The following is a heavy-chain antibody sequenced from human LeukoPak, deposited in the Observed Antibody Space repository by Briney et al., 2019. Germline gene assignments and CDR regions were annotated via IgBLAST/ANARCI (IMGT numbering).Heavy chain of an antibody. Sequence: QAGGSLRLSCAASGLTFGSYAMAWVRQTPGRGLEWVSVIIGSGGDTNYADSVRGRFAISRDNSKNTLYLQMNNLRDEDTAIYYCAKARGAVAPTGRIFDFWGQGTLVTVSS. D-gene: IGHD2-15*01. CDR1: GLTFGSYA. CDR2: IIGSGGDT. J-gene: IGHJ5*01. V-gene: IGHV3-23*01. CDR3: AKARGAVAPTGRIFDF.